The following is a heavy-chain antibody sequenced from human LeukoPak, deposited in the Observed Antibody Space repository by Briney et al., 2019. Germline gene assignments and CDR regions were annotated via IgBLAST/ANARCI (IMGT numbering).Heavy chain of an antibody. CDR1: GFTFSSYE. CDR2: ISSSGSTI. D-gene: IGHD3-22*01. Sequence: GGSLRPSCAASGFTFSSYEMNWVRQAPGKGLEWVSYISSSGSTIYYADSVKGRFTISRDNAKNSLYLQMNSLRAEDTAVYYCAGGVITSPVDYWGQGTLVTVSS. CDR3: AGGVITSPVDY. V-gene: IGHV3-48*03. J-gene: IGHJ4*02.